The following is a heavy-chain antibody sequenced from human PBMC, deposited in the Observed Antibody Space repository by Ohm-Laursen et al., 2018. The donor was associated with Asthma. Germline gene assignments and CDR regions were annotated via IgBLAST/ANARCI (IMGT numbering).Heavy chain of an antibody. CDR3: ARERGITIFGVVSNYFDY. V-gene: IGHV1-8*01. J-gene: IGHJ4*02. CDR2: MNPNSGNT. Sequence: SVKVSCKASGYTFTSYDINWVRQATGQGLEWMGWMNPNSGNTGYAQKFQGRVTMTRNTSISTAYMELSSLRSEDTAVYYCARERGITIFGVVSNYFDYWGQGTLVTVSS. D-gene: IGHD3-3*01. CDR1: GYTFTSYD.